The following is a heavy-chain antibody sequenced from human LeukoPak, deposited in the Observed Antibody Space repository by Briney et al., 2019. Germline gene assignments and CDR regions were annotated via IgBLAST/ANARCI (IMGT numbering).Heavy chain of an antibody. CDR1: GFTFDDYA. V-gene: IGHV3-9*01. Sequence: GGSLRLSCAASGFTFDDYAMHWVRQAPGKGLEWVSGISWNSGSIGYADSVKGRFTISRDNAKNSLYLQMNSLRAEDTAVYYCVRGGRSHDAFDIWGQGTMVTVSS. CDR2: ISWNSGSI. D-gene: IGHD3-16*01. J-gene: IGHJ3*02. CDR3: VRGGRSHDAFDI.